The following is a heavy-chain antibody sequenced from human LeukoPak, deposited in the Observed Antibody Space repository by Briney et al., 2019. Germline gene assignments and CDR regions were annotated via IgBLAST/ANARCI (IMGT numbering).Heavy chain of an antibody. CDR3: AKAHCSGGSCYSGQYYYYYMDV. Sequence: GGSLRLSCAASGFTFRTYAMSWVRQAPGKGLEWVSTLSSSGGSTYYADSVKGRFTISRDNSKNTLYLQMNSLRAEDTAVYYCAKAHCSGGSCYSGQYYYYYMDVWGKGTTVTVSS. CDR1: GFTFRTYA. J-gene: IGHJ6*03. D-gene: IGHD2-15*01. CDR2: LSSSGGST. V-gene: IGHV3-23*01.